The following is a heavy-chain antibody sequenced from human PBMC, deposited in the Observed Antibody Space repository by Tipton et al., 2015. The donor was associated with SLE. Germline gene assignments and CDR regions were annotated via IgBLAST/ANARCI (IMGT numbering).Heavy chain of an antibody. V-gene: IGHV5-51*03. Sequence: QLVQSGAEVKKPGESLKISCKGSGYRFTNYWIGWVRQMPGKGLEWMGIISPDDSDTRYSPSLQGHVSFSADKSISTAYLQTNSLKASDTGMYFCTRLSTPLTGESTASWFFDYWGQGTLATVSS. CDR2: ISPDDSDT. CDR3: TRLSTPLTGESTASWFFDY. D-gene: IGHD7-27*01. CDR1: GYRFTNYW. J-gene: IGHJ4*02.